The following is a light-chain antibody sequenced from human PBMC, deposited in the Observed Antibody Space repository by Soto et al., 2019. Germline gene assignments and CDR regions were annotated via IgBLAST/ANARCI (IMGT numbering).Light chain of an antibody. CDR2: EVT. Sequence: QSVLTQPASVSGSPGQSITISCTGTSSDIGNYNYVSWYQQHPGKAPKLIIYEVTNRPSEISNRFSGSKFGNTASLTISGLQAEDEADYFCSSFISTSTLFVFGTGTKVTV. J-gene: IGLJ1*01. V-gene: IGLV2-14*01. CDR1: SSDIGNYNY. CDR3: SSFISTSTLFV.